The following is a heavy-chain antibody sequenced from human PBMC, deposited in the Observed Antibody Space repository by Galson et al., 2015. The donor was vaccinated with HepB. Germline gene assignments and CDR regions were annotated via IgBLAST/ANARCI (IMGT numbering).Heavy chain of an antibody. J-gene: IGHJ4*02. D-gene: IGHD6-13*01. Sequence: SLRLSCAASGFTFSNAWMSWVRQAPGKGLEWVGRIKSKTDGGTTDYAAPVKGRFTISRDDSKNTLYLQMNSLKTEDTAVYYCTTDRQQLVPFLFDYWGQGTLVTVSS. V-gene: IGHV3-15*01. CDR1: GFTFSNAW. CDR3: TTDRQQLVPFLFDY. CDR2: IKSKTDGGTT.